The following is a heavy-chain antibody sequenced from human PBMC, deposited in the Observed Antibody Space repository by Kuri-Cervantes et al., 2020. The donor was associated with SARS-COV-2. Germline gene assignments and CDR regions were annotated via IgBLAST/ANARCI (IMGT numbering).Heavy chain of an antibody. J-gene: IGHJ6*02. CDR2: INHSGST. CDR3: AGGVGAAVAGTLITIYYYYGMDV. Sequence: GSLRLFCAVYGGSFSGYYWSWIRQPPGKGLEWIGEINHSGSTYYNPSLKSRVTISVDTSKNQFSLKLSSVTAADTAVYYCAGGVGAAVAGTLITIYYYYGMDVWGQGTTVTVSS. D-gene: IGHD6-19*01. V-gene: IGHV4-34*01. CDR1: GGSFSGYY.